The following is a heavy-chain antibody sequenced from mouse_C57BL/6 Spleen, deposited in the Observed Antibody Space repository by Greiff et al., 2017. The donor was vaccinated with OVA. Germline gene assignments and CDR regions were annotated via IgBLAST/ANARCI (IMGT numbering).Heavy chain of an antibody. CDR3: ARSPSHYYGSSYAMDY. CDR1: GYTFTSYW. V-gene: IGHV1-69*01. D-gene: IGHD1-1*01. CDR2: IDPSDSYT. J-gene: IGHJ4*01. Sequence: VQLQQPGAELVMPGASVKLSCKASGYTFTSYWMHWVKQRPGQGLEWIGEIDPSDSYTNYNQKFKGKSTLTVDKSSSTAYMQLSSLTSEDSAVYYCARSPSHYYGSSYAMDYWGQGTSVTVSS.